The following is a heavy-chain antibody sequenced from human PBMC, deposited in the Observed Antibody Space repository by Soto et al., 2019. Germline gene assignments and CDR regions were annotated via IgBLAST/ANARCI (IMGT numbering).Heavy chain of an antibody. CDR1: GGSISSGGYY. J-gene: IGHJ6*02. CDR3: AASCVGCGGFNYYGMDV. V-gene: IGHV4-31*03. D-gene: IGHD2-21*01. CDR2: IYYSGST. Sequence: QVQLQESGPGLVKPSQTLSLTCTVSGGSISSGGYYWTWIRQHPGKGLEWIWYIYYSGSTCYNPSLKSRVTISVDTSKNQFSLKLSSVTAADTAVYYCAASCVGCGGFNYYGMDVWGQGTTVTVSS.